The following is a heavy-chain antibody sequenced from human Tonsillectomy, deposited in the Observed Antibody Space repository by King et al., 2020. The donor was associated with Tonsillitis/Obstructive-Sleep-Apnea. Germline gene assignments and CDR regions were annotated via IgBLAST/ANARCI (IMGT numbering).Heavy chain of an antibody. CDR2: ISWNSGSI. J-gene: IGHJ3*02. CDR1: GFTFDDYA. CDR3: AKDSRSVYDSRGWNAFDI. V-gene: IGHV3-9*01. D-gene: IGHD3-22*01. Sequence: VQLVESGGGLVQPGRSLRLACAASGFTFDDYAMHWVRQASGKGLEWVSGISWNSGSIDYADSVKGRFTISRDNAKNSLYLQMNSLRAEDTALYYCAKDSRSVYDSRGWNAFDIWGQGTMVTVSS.